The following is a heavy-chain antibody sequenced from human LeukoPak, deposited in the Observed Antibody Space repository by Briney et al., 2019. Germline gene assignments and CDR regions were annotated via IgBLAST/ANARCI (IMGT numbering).Heavy chain of an antibody. D-gene: IGHD3-22*01. CDR3: ARRWFYDSSGPSAFDI. J-gene: IGHJ3*02. Sequence: PGASLKISCRGSGSDFTRYWIGWVRKMPGKGPEWMGIFYPSDSDSKYMPSFQGQVTFSADKSINTAYLQWSSLKPSDTAMYYCARRWFYDSSGPSAFDIWGQGTMVSVSS. CDR2: FYPSDSDS. CDR1: GSDFTRYW. V-gene: IGHV5-51*01.